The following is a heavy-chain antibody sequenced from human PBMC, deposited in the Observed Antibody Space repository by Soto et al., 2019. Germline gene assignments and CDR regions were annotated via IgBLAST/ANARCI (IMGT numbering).Heavy chain of an antibody. CDR2: IYYSGST. V-gene: IGHV4-61*01. Sequence: SETLSLTCTVSGGSVSSGSYYWSWIRQPPGKGLEWIGYIYYSGSTNYNPSLKSRVTISVDTSKNQFSLKLSSVTAADTAVYYCAREGPLWGFWSGYTTYGMDVWGQGTTVTVSS. CDR1: GGSVSSGSYY. D-gene: IGHD3-3*01. CDR3: AREGPLWGFWSGYTTYGMDV. J-gene: IGHJ6*02.